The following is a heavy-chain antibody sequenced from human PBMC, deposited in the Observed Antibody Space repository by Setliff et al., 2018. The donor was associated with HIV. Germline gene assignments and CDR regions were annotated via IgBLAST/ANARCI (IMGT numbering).Heavy chain of an antibody. CDR3: ARVSDYDYVWGSYRNFDY. Sequence: ASVMVSCKASGYIFNSYGITWVRQAPGQGLEWMGWISAYNGDTNYAQKVQGRVTMTTDTSTSTAYMELRSLRSDDTAVYYCARVSDYDYVWGSYRNFDYWGQGTLVTVSS. V-gene: IGHV1-18*01. J-gene: IGHJ4*02. CDR2: ISAYNGDT. CDR1: GYIFNSYG. D-gene: IGHD3-16*02.